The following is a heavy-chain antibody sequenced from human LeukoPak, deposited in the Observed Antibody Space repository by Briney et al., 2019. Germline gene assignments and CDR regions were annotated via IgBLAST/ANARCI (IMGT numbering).Heavy chain of an antibody. D-gene: IGHD3-9*01. CDR1: GGSINSIIYY. V-gene: IGHV4-39*01. Sequence: SETLSLTCTVSGGSINSIIYYWGWIRQPPGKGLEWIGTVYYSGTTYYNPSLKSRVTIFVDTSKNQFSLHLNSVSAADTAFYYCARRGGAPGYYPEEFDYWGQGTLVTVSS. J-gene: IGHJ4*02. CDR2: VYYSGTT. CDR3: ARRGGAPGYYPEEFDY.